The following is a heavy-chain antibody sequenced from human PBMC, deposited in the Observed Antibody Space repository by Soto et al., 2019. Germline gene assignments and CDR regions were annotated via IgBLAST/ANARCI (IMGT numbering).Heavy chain of an antibody. D-gene: IGHD2-2*01. CDR3: ARGRHCTSTSCFGFPSIWFDP. CDR1: GRPITCDY. V-gene: IGHV4-59*01. Sequence: SETLSLTCTVSGRPITCDYLGWIRQPPGKALEYIVHIYYTGSTRYNPSLTSRVTISLDTSREQFSLKLTSVTAADTAVYYCARGRHCTSTSCFGFPSIWFDPWGQGTLVTVSS. CDR2: IYYTGST. J-gene: IGHJ5*02.